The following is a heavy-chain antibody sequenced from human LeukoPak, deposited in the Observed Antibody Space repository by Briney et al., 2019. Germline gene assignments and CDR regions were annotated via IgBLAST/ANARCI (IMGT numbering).Heavy chain of an antibody. CDR3: ARDSAGNDY. D-gene: IGHD6-13*01. J-gene: IGHJ4*02. CDR2: ISDSGGRT. V-gene: IGHV3-23*01. Sequence: PGGSLRLSCAVSGITLSNYGMSWVRQAPGKGLEWVAGISDSGGRTNYADSVKGRFTISRDNPKNTIYLQMNSLRAEDTAVYFCARDSAGNDYWGQGTLVTVSS. CDR1: GITLSNYG.